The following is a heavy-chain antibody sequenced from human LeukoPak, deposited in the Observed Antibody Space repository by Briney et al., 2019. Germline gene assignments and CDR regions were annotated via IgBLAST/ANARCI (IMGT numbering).Heavy chain of an antibody. J-gene: IGHJ4*02. V-gene: IGHV3-30-3*01. CDR3: VRGDSHKSDWYNN. CDR1: GLRFSSYA. CDR2: MLYDGSTK. Sequence: PGRSLRLSCAASGLRFSSYAMHWVRQAPDKGLEWVAVMLYDGSTKYYADSVKGRFTISRDDSKNTLYLQMNSLRAEDTAVYYCVRGDSHKSDWYNNWGQGTPVTVSS. D-gene: IGHD6-19*01.